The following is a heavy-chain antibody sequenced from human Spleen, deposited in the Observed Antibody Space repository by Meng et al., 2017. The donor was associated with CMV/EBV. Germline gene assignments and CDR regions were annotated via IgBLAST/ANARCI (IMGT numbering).Heavy chain of an antibody. J-gene: IGHJ5*02. Sequence: VYGGSFSAYDWSRIRQPPGKGLEWVGEVNHSGSINYNPSLERRVTISVDTSKNQFSLKLSSVTAADTAVYYCARGLLWFGGNWFDPWGQGTLVTVSS. V-gene: IGHV4-34*01. D-gene: IGHD3-10*01. CDR1: GGSFSAYD. CDR3: ARGLLWFGGNWFDP. CDR2: VNHSGSI.